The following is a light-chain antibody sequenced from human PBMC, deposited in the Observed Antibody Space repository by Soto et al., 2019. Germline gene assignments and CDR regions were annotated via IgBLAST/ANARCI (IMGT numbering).Light chain of an antibody. V-gene: IGKV4-1*01. CDR1: QSVLYSSDNKNY. Sequence: DIVMTQSPDSLAVSLGERATINCKSSQSVLYSSDNKNYLAWYQQKPGQPPKLLIYWASTRESGVPDRFSGSGSGTEFPRTISSLQAADVAFYYCQQYYSTPFTFDPGTKVDIK. CDR2: WAS. CDR3: QQYYSTPFT. J-gene: IGKJ3*01.